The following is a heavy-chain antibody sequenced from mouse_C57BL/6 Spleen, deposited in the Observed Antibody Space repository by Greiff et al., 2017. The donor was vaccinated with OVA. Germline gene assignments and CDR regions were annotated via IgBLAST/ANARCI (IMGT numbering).Heavy chain of an antibody. D-gene: IGHD1-1*01. CDR2: INPGSGGT. J-gene: IGHJ1*03. Sequence: VLLQQSGAELVRPGTSVKVSCKASGYAFTNYLIEWVKQRPGQGLEWIGVINPGSGGTNSNEKFKGKATLTADKSSSAAYMQLSSLTSEDSAVYFCARSHGSSPYWYFDVWGTGTTVTVSS. CDR3: ARSHGSSPYWYFDV. CDR1: GYAFTNYL. V-gene: IGHV1-54*01.